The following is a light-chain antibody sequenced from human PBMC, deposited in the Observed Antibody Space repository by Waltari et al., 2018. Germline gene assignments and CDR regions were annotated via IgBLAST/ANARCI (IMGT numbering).Light chain of an antibody. CDR3: QQYDNWLGT. Sequence: EIVMTQSPATRSVFPGERATRSCRANQSIRSNLAWYQHKPGQAPRLLIYGASTRATGIPARFSGSGSGTEFTLTISSLQSEDFAVYFCQQYDNWLGTFGQGTKVEIK. V-gene: IGKV3-15*01. J-gene: IGKJ1*01. CDR1: QSIRSN. CDR2: GAS.